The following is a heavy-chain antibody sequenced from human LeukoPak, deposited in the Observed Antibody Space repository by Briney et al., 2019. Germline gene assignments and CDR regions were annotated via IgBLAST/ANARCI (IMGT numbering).Heavy chain of an antibody. CDR1: GVSISSYY. J-gene: IGHJ3*02. Sequence: PSETLSLTCEASGVSISSYYWSWIRQPAGKGLEWIGRIYTSGSTNYNPSLKSRVNMSVDTSKTQFSLRLSSVTAADTAVYYCARNFGWRPTVSAFDIWGQGTMVTVSS. CDR3: ARNFGWRPTVSAFDI. V-gene: IGHV4-4*07. D-gene: IGHD3-16*01. CDR2: IYTSGST.